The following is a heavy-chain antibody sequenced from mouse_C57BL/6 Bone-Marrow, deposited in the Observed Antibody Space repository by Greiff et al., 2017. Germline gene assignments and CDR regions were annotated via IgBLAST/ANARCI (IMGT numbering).Heavy chain of an antibody. CDR1: GYSFTDYK. CDR3: ARRSSYDDFDY. V-gene: IGHV1-39*01. D-gene: IGHD1-1*01. Sequence: VQLQQPGPELVKPGASVKISCKASGYSFTDYKMHWVKQSHGQSLEWIGVINPNYGTTSYNQKFKGKATLTVDQSASTAYMQLNSLTSEDSAVDYCARRSSYDDFDYWGQGTTLTGAS. J-gene: IGHJ2*01. CDR2: INPNYGTT.